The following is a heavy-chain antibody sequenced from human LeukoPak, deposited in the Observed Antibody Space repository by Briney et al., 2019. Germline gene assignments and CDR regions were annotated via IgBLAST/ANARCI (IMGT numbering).Heavy chain of an antibody. D-gene: IGHD2-15*01. J-gene: IGHJ5*02. CDR2: VYRTGST. V-gene: IGHV4-4*07. CDR1: DGSISSHH. Sequence: PSETLSLTCTVSDGSISSHHGSWMRQPAGKGLEWIGRVYRTGSTSYNPSLKSRVTMSVDTSKNQLSLKLSSVTAADTAVYYCAREGLEDCTGASCHFLFDPWGQGTLVTVSS. CDR3: AREGLEDCTGASCHFLFDP.